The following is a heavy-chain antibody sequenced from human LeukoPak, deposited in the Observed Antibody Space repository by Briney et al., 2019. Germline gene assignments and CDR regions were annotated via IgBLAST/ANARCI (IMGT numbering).Heavy chain of an antibody. CDR1: GSTFSSYG. Sequence: GSLRLSCAASGSTFSSYGMHWVRQAPGKGLEWVAVISYDGSNKYYADSVKGRFTISRDNSKNTLYLQMNSLRAEDTAVYYCAKTYSSGWPVGYFQHWGQGTLVTVSS. D-gene: IGHD6-19*01. CDR2: ISYDGSNK. V-gene: IGHV3-30*18. J-gene: IGHJ1*01. CDR3: AKTYSSGWPVGYFQH.